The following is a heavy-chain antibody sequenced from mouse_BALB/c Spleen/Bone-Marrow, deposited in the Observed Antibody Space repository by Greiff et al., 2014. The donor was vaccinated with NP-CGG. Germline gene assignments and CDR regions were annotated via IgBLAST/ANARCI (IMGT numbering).Heavy chain of an antibody. CDR2: FDPANGNT. V-gene: IGHV14-3*02. CDR1: GFSIKDTY. CDR3: ARWEYYAMDY. J-gene: IGHJ4*01. Sequence: LVESGAELVKPAASVKLSCTASGFSIKDTYMHWVKQRPEQGLEWIGRFDPANGNTKYDPKFQGKATITADTSSNTAYLRLSSLTSEDTAVYYCARWEYYAMDYWGQGTSVTVSS. D-gene: IGHD4-1*01.